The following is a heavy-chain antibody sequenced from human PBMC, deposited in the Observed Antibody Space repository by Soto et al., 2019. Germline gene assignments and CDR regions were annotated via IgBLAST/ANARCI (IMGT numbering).Heavy chain of an antibody. D-gene: IGHD3-3*01. Sequence: SETLSLTCTVSGGSISSSSYYWGWIRQPPGKGLEWIGSIYYSGSTYYNPSLKSRVTISVDTSKNQFSLKLSSGTAADTAVYYCARRDFWSALDYWGQGTLVTVSS. CDR3: ARRDFWSALDY. J-gene: IGHJ4*02. V-gene: IGHV4-39*01. CDR1: GGSISSSSYY. CDR2: IYYSGST.